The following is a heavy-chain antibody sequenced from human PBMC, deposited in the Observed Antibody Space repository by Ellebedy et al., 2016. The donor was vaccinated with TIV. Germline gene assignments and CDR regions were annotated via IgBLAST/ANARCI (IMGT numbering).Heavy chain of an antibody. J-gene: IGHJ4*02. Sequence: MPSETLSLTCTVSGGSISSYYWSWIRQPPGKRLEWIGYIYYSGSTNYNPSLKSRVTISVDTSKNQFSLKLSSVTAADTAVYYCARAGQWRFDYWGQGTLVTVSS. CDR3: ARAGQWRFDY. D-gene: IGHD6-19*01. V-gene: IGHV4-59*01. CDR2: IYYSGST. CDR1: GGSISSYY.